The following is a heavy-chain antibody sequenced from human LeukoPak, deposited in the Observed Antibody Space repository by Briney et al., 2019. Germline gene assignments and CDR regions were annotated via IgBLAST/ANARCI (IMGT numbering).Heavy chain of an antibody. CDR3: ARICLPPPSRRGYSYGKPPTFFDY. V-gene: IGHV4-34*01. CDR2: INHSGST. CDR1: GGSFSGYY. Sequence: PSETLSLTCAVYGGSFSGYYWSWIRQPPGKGLEWIGEINHSGSTNYNPSLKSRLTTPVHPSNHQSSLKLTSVPAAATAVYYCARICLPPPSRRGYSYGKPPTFFDYWGQGTLVTVSS. J-gene: IGHJ4*02. D-gene: IGHD5-18*01.